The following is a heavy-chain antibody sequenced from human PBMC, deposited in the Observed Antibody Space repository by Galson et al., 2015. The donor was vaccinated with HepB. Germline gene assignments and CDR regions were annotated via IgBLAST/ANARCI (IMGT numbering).Heavy chain of an antibody. CDR1: GYTFSNYW. D-gene: IGHD3-22*01. Sequence: QSGAEVKTAGESLTISCKGSGYTFSNYWIGWVRQMPGKGLEWMGIIYPGDSDTRYNPSFEGQVTISADQSIGAAYLQGSSLKASDTAMYYCARRAHYYDSSGYYSNDAFDIWGQGTGVSVSS. CDR2: IYPGDSDT. V-gene: IGHV5-51*01. J-gene: IGHJ3*02. CDR3: ARRAHYYDSSGYYSNDAFDI.